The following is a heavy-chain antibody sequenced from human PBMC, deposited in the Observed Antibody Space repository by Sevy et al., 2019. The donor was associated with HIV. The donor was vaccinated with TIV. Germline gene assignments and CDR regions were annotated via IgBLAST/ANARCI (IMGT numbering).Heavy chain of an antibody. D-gene: IGHD3-16*02. CDR2: IYWDDDK. Sequence: SGPTLVKPTQTLTLTCTFSGFSLSTSGVGVGWIRQPPGKALEWLAFIYWDDDKRYSPSLKSRLTITKDTSKNQVVLTMTNMDPVDTATYYCAHSTYDYVWGSYRKGAFDIWGQGTMVTVSS. V-gene: IGHV2-5*02. CDR1: GFSLSTSGVG. CDR3: AHSTYDYVWGSYRKGAFDI. J-gene: IGHJ3*02.